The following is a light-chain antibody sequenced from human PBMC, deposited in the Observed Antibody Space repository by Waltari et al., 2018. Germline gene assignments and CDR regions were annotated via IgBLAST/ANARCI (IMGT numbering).Light chain of an antibody. CDR2: DAS. J-gene: IGKJ1*01. Sequence: DIQMTQSPSSVSASVGDRVTLTCRASQGISSRLAWYQQKPGKAPKLLLYDASSLHSGVPSRFSGSGSGTDFTLTIRSLQPEDFATYYSQQVNSFPRTFGQGTKVEVK. V-gene: IGKV1-12*01. CDR3: QQVNSFPRT. CDR1: QGISSR.